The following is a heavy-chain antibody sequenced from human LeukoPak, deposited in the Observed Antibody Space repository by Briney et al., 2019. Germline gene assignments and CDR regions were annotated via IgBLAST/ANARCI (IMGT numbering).Heavy chain of an antibody. Sequence: ASVKVSCKASGGTFSSYAISWVRQAPGQGLEWMGGIIPIFGTANYAQKFQGRVTITADESTSTAYMELSSLRSEDTAVYYCARGEIVTVAGTTGGYYYYGMDVWGKGTTVTVSS. V-gene: IGHV1-69*01. J-gene: IGHJ6*04. CDR1: GGTFSSYA. D-gene: IGHD6-19*01. CDR3: ARGEIVTVAGTTGGYYYYGMDV. CDR2: IIPIFGTA.